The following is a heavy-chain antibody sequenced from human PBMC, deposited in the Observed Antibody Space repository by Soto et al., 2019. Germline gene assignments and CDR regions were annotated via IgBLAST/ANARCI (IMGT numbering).Heavy chain of an antibody. D-gene: IGHD5-12*01. J-gene: IGHJ4*02. Sequence: QVQLVQSGAEVKKPGSSVKVSCKASGGTFSNYAINWVRQAPGQGLEWMGGIIPIFGTADYAQKFQGRVTITADESTSTAYLDLSSLRSEDTAVYYCVRPVEMATISRSYLFYWGQGTLVTVSS. V-gene: IGHV1-69*01. CDR1: GGTFSNYA. CDR2: IIPIFGTA. CDR3: VRPVEMATISRSYLFY.